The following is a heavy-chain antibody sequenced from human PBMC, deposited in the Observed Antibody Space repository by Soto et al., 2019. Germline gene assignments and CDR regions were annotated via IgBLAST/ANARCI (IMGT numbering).Heavy chain of an antibody. D-gene: IGHD5-18*01. Sequence: EVQLVESGGGLVQPGGSLRLSRVGSGFTFSNYWMHWVRQVPGKGPVWVSRVNSAGSQSSYADFVKGRFTVSRDNAKNTLYLEMNSLSADDTAVYYCATGGYSYGWGYWGQGTLVTVSS. CDR3: ATGGYSYGWGY. CDR1: GFTFSNYW. V-gene: IGHV3-74*01. CDR2: VNSAGSQS. J-gene: IGHJ4*02.